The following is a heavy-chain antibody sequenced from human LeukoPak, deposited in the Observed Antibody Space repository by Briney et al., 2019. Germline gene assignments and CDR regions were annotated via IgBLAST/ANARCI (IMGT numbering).Heavy chain of an antibody. CDR1: GGSISSYY. CDR3: ARSVHHYSYYYNMDV. CDR2: IYYSGST. J-gene: IGHJ6*03. V-gene: IGHV4-59*01. Sequence: SETLSLTCTVSGGSISSYYWSWIRQPPGKGLEWIGYIYYSGSTNDYPSLKSRGTISVDTSKNQYSLKLSSVTAADTAVYYCARSVHHYSYYYNMDVWGKGTTVTVSS.